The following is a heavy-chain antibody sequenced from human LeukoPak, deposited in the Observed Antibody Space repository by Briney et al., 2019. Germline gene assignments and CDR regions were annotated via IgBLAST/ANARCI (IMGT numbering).Heavy chain of an antibody. J-gene: IGHJ4*02. V-gene: IGHV1-8*01. D-gene: IGHD3-3*01. CDR2: MNPNSGNT. CDR1: GYTFTSYD. Sequence: ASVTVSCKASGYTFTSYDINWVRQATGQGLEWMGCMNPNSGNTGYAQKFQGRVTMTRNTSISTAYMELSSLRSEDTAVYYCARGRRGLRFLEWLFSYWGQGTLVTVSS. CDR3: ARGRRGLRFLEWLFSY.